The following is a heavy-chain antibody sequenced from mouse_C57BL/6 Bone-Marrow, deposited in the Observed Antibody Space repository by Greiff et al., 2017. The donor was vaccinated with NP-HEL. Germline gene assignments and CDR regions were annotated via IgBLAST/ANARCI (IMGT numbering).Heavy chain of an antibody. D-gene: IGHD2-3*01. CDR1: GFSLTSYG. Sequence: VQLQESGPGLVAPSQSLSITCTVSGFSLTSYGVHWVRQPPGKGLEWLVVIWSDGSTTYNSALKSRLSISKDNSKSQVFLKMNSLQTDDTAMYYCARFYDGYYGYAMDYWGQGTSVTVSS. CDR3: ARFYDGYYGYAMDY. J-gene: IGHJ4*01. V-gene: IGHV2-6*03. CDR2: IWSDGST.